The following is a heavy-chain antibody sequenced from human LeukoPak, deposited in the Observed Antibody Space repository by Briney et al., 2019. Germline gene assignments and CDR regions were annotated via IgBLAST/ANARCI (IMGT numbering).Heavy chain of an antibody. CDR1: GFTLGSHD. Sequence: GGSLRLSCTASGFTLGSHDMHWVRQIPGQGLEWVAAVSSGFHAFFADSVQGRFTVSREDARNSLYLQMNSLRAEDTAVYYCAKTTTGYSSGRFPGWPVDYWGQGTLVTVSS. J-gene: IGHJ4*02. CDR2: VSSGFHA. D-gene: IGHD6-19*01. V-gene: IGHV3-13*01. CDR3: AKTTTGYSSGRFPGWPVDY.